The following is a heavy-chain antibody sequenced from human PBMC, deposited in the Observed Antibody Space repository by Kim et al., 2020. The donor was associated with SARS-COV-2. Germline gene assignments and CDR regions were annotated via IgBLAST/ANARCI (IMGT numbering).Heavy chain of an antibody. J-gene: IGHJ5*02. CDR3: ARDKVVVVAAKDWFDP. D-gene: IGHD2-15*01. CDR1: GFTFSSYA. V-gene: IGHV3-30*04. Sequence: GGSLRLSCAASGFTFSSYAMHWVRQAPGKGLEWVAVISYDGSNKYYADSVKGRFTISRDNSKNTLYLQMNSLRAEDTAVYYCARDKVVVVAAKDWFDPWGQGTLVTVSS. CDR2: ISYDGSNK.